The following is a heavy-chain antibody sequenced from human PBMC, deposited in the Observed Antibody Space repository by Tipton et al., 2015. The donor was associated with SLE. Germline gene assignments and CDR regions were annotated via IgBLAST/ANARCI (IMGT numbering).Heavy chain of an antibody. CDR2: IRYDGGDE. CDR1: GFTFTSYS. D-gene: IGHD1-1*01. J-gene: IGHJ3*02. CDR3: VRGYNWAYDI. Sequence: SLRLSCAASGFTFTSYSMNWVRQAPGKGLEWVAYIRYDGGDERYADSVRGRFTISRDNSKNTVYLQMNSLRSEDTALYYCVRGYNWAYDIWGQGTMVTISS. V-gene: IGHV3-30*02.